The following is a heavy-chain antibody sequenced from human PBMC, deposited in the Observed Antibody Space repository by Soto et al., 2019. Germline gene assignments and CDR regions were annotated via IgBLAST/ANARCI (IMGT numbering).Heavy chain of an antibody. CDR1: GGTFGSQG. CDR3: ARGAMANFDY. CDR2: FIAMLGTP. D-gene: IGHD5-18*01. J-gene: IGHJ4*02. Sequence: ASVKVSCKASGGTFGSQGIAWVRQAPGQGLEWMGGFIAMLGTPTYAKKVQGRATISADESLTSSYLELRSLRSEDTGVYFCARGAMANFDYWGQGAVVTVSS. V-gene: IGHV1-69*13.